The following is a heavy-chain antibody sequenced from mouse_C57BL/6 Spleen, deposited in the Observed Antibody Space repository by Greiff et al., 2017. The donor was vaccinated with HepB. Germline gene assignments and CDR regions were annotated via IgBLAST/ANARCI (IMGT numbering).Heavy chain of an antibody. Sequence: EVKLMESGAELVRPGASVKLSCTASGFNIKDYYMHWVKQRPEQGLEWIGRIDPEDGDTEYAPKFQGKATMTADTSSNTAYLQLSSLTSEDTAVYYCTTGITTVVAPYWYFDVWGTGTTVTVSS. V-gene: IGHV14-1*01. J-gene: IGHJ1*03. D-gene: IGHD1-1*01. CDR3: TTGITTVVAPYWYFDV. CDR1: GFNIKDYY. CDR2: IDPEDGDT.